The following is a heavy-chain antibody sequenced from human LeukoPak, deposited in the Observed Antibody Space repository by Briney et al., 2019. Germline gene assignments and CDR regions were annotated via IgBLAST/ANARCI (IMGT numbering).Heavy chain of an antibody. CDR2: INHSEST. Sequence: SETLSLTCAVYGGSFSGYYWSWIRQPPGKGLEWNGEINHSESTNYNPSLKSRVTISVGTSKHQFVLKLSSVTAADTAVYYCARGSDYGDYLYWVDPWGQGTLVTVSS. CDR1: GGSFSGYY. CDR3: ARGSDYGDYLYWVDP. D-gene: IGHD4-17*01. J-gene: IGHJ5*02. V-gene: IGHV4-34*01.